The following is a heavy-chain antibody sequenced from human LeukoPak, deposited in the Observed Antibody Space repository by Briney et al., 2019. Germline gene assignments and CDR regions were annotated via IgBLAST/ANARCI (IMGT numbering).Heavy chain of an antibody. CDR3: ARRVGNGWYGYFDY. D-gene: IGHD6-19*01. J-gene: IGHJ4*02. CDR2: IYYSGST. V-gene: IGHV4-59*08. CDR1: GGSISSYY. Sequence: SETLSLTCTVSGGSISSYYWSWIRQPPGKGLEWIGYIYYSGSTNYNPSLKSRVTISVDTSKNGFSLKLSSVTAADTAVYYCARRVGNGWYGYFDYWGQGTLVTVSS.